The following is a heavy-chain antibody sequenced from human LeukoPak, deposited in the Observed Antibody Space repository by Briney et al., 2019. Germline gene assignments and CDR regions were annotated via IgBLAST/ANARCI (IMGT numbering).Heavy chain of an antibody. J-gene: IGHJ5*02. Sequence: GASVKVSCKASGGTFSSYAISWVRQAPRQGLEWMGGIIPIFGTANYAQKFQGRVTITADESTSTAYMELSSLRSEDTAVYYCARESRRWFDPWGQGTLVTVSS. CDR1: GGTFSSYA. D-gene: IGHD2-2*01. CDR3: ARESRRWFDP. CDR2: IIPIFGTA. V-gene: IGHV1-69*13.